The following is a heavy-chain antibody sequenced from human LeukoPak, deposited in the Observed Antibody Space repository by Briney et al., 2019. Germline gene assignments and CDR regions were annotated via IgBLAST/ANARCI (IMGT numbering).Heavy chain of an antibody. CDR3: AKNQYDILTGSGD. Sequence: GGSLRLSCAASGFTFGSDWMTWVRQAPGKRLEWVANIKQDGSERLYVDSVKGRFTISRDNSKNTLYLQMNSLRAEDTAVYYCAKNQYDILTGSGDWGQGTLVTVSS. CDR1: GFTFGSDW. D-gene: IGHD3-9*01. V-gene: IGHV3-7*03. J-gene: IGHJ4*02. CDR2: IKQDGSER.